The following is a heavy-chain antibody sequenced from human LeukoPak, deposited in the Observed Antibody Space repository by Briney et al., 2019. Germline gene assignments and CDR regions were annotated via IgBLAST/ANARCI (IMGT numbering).Heavy chain of an antibody. CDR3: ARELGRRSLSYYYDSSGTDY. CDR1: GYTFTGYY. J-gene: IGHJ4*02. V-gene: IGHV1-2*02. CDR2: INPNSGGT. D-gene: IGHD3-22*01. Sequence: GASVKVSCKASGYTFTGYYMHWVRQAPGQGLEWMGWINPNSGGTNYAQKFQGRVTMTRDTSISTAYMELSRLRSDDTAVYYCARELGRRSLSYYYDSSGTDYWGQGTLVTVSS.